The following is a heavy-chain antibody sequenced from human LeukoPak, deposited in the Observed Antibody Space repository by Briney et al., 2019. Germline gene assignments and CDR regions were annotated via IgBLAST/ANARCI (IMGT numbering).Heavy chain of an antibody. CDR2: ISWNSGSI. CDR1: GFTFDDYA. J-gene: IGHJ4*02. CDR3: ARSRFLEWLLIDY. V-gene: IGHV3-9*01. Sequence: GGSLRLSCAASGFTFDDYAMHWVRQAPGKGLEWVSGISWNSGSIGYADSVKGRFTISRDNAKNTLYLQMNSLRAEDTAVYYCARSRFLEWLLIDYWGQGTLVTVSS. D-gene: IGHD3-3*01.